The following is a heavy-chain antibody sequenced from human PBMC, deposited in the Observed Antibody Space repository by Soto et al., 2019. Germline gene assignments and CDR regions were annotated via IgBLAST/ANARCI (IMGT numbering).Heavy chain of an antibody. CDR2: FNPILSFS. D-gene: IGHD3-10*01. Sequence: QVQLVQSGAEVKKPGSSVKVSCKASGDTFNFYTINWVRQAPGLGLEWMGRFNPILSFSNSALKFQGRVTLTADKPTCTAYMVLSSLRSEDTAIYYCATSFGSGSRAFDYWGQGALVTVSS. CDR1: GDTFNFYT. CDR3: ATSFGSGSRAFDY. J-gene: IGHJ4*02. V-gene: IGHV1-69*02.